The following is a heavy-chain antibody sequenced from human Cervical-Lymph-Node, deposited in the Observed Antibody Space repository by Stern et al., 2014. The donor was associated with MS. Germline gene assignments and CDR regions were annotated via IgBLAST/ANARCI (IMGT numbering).Heavy chain of an antibody. CDR3: ARHSIKGYNCFDT. J-gene: IGHJ5*02. Sequence: QVQLVQSGAELKKPGASVKVSCKASGFALTSAGISWVRQAPGQGLEWMGWISAYNVNTNYAQRFQDRVNMTTDTSTSTAYMELRSLRSDDTAVYYCARHSIKGYNCFDTWGQGTLVTVSS. CDR1: GFALTSAG. V-gene: IGHV1-18*01. D-gene: IGHD1-14*01. CDR2: ISAYNVNT.